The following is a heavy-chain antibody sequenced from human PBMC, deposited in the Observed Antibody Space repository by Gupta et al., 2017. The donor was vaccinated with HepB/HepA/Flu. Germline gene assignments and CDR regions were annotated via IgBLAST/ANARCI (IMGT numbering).Heavy chain of an antibody. CDR2: IRWDGESI. D-gene: IGHD6-13*01. V-gene: IGHV3-9*01. CDR3: AKAPYSNPTLPYYFDS. J-gene: IGHJ4*02. CDR1: GFTFVAHA. Sequence: QLVESGGALVQPGGSLRLSCGASGFTFVAHAMHWVRQVPGKGLEWVSSIRWDGESINYADSVRGRFTISRDNAKSSLYLEMNSLRSDDTALYFCAKAPYSNPTLPYYFDSWGQGTLVSVSS.